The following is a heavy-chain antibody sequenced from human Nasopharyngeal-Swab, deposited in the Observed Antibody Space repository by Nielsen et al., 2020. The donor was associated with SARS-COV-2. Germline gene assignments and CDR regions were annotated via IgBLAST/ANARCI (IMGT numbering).Heavy chain of an antibody. D-gene: IGHD3-10*01. V-gene: IGHV4-39*07. CDR1: GGSISSSSYF. CDR3: ASNNRGYGSGSYPTAYGMDV. Sequence: SETLSLTCAVSGGSISSSSYFCDWIRQPPGKGLEWIGSASYSGSSYYNPSLKSRVTISVDTSKNQFSLKLSSVTAADTAVYYCASNNRGYGSGSYPTAYGMDVWGQGTTVTVSS. CDR2: ASYSGSS. J-gene: IGHJ6*02.